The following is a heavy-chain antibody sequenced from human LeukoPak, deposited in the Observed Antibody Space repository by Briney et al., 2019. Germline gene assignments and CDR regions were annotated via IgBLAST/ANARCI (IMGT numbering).Heavy chain of an antibody. CDR1: GGTFSSYA. V-gene: IGHV1-69*04. J-gene: IGHJ4*02. Sequence: SVKVSCKASGGTFSSYAVSWVRQAPGQGLEWMGRIIPILGIANYAQKFQGRVTITADKSTSTAYMELSSLRSEDTAVYYCAAGYSSSWQPFDYWGQGSLVTVSS. D-gene: IGHD6-13*01. CDR2: IIPILGIA. CDR3: AAGYSSSWQPFDY.